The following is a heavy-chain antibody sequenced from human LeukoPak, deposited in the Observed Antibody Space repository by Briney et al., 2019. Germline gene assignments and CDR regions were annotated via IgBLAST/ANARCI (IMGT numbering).Heavy chain of an antibody. D-gene: IGHD6-13*01. CDR2: IKSKTDGGTT. V-gene: IGHV3-15*01. Sequence: PGGSLRLSCAASGFTFSNAWMSWVRQGPGKGLEWVGRIKSKTDGGTTDYAAPVKGRFTISRDDSKNTLYLQMNSLKTEDTAVYYCTTVLGAAATYYYYYYMDVWGKGTTVTVSS. J-gene: IGHJ6*03. CDR3: TTVLGAAATYYYYYYMDV. CDR1: GFTFSNAW.